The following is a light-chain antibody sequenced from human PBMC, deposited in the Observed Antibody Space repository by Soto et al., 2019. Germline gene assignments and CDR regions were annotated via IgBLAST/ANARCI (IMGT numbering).Light chain of an antibody. Sequence: QSVLTQPASVSGSPGQSITISCTGTSSDVGGYNYVSWYQQHPGKAPKLIISEVSNRLSGVSNRFSGSKSGTAASLTISGLQTEDEADYFCFSFTTDWTHVFGTGTKVTVL. CDR2: EVS. CDR1: SSDVGGYNY. CDR3: FSFTTDWTHV. J-gene: IGLJ1*01. V-gene: IGLV2-14*01.